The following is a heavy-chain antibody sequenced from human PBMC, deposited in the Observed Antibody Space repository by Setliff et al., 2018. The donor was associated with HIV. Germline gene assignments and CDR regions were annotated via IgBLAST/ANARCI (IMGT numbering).Heavy chain of an antibody. Sequence: PSETLSLTCTVSGGSINSHYWSWIRQSPGEGLEWIGTLNHGGTTDYNPSLKSRVTISAGTSTNQFSLKLSSMTAADTAVYFCAVVRGANYWGQGTMVTVSS. CDR2: LNHGGTT. CDR3: AVVRGANY. CDR1: GGSINSHY. V-gene: IGHV4-59*11. J-gene: IGHJ4*02. D-gene: IGHD3-10*01.